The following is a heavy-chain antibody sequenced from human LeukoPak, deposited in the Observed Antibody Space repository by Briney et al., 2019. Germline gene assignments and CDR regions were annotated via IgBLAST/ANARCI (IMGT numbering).Heavy chain of an antibody. J-gene: IGHJ4*02. Sequence: ASVKVSCKASGYTFTGYYIHWVRQAPGQGLEWMGWINPNSGGTNYAQKFQGRVTMTRDTSISTAYMELSRLRSDDTAVYYCARDSSVASSGCFFDWGQGTLVTVSS. CDR1: GYTFTGYY. CDR3: ARDSSVASSGCFFD. CDR2: INPNSGGT. V-gene: IGHV1-2*02. D-gene: IGHD3-22*01.